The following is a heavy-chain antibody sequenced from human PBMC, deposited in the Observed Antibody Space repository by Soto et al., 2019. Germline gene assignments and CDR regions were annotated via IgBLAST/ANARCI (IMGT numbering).Heavy chain of an antibody. CDR3: ARDGYYDSRARGYYYGMDV. D-gene: IGHD3-22*01. CDR1: GFTFSSYS. J-gene: IGHJ6*02. CDR2: ISSSSSTI. Sequence: PGGSLRLSCAASGFTFSSYSMNWVRQAPGKGLEWVSYISSSSSTIYYADSVKGRFTISRDNAKNSLYLQVNSLRDEDTAVYYCARDGYYDSRARGYYYGMDVWGQGTTVTVSS. V-gene: IGHV3-48*02.